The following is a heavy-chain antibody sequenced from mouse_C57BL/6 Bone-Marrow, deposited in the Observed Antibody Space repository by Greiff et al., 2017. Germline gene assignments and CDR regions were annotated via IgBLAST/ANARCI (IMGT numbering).Heavy chain of an antibody. CDR3: ARGDYSDYFDS. V-gene: IGHV1-52*01. CDR2: IDPSDSET. CDR1: GYTFTSYW. J-gene: IGHJ2*01. Sequence: QVQLQQPGAELVRPGSSVKLSCKASGYTFTSYWMHWVKQRPIQGLEWIGNIDPSDSETHYNQKFKDKATLTVDKSSSTAYMQLSSLTSEDSAVYYCARGDYSDYFDSWGQGTTLTVSS. D-gene: IGHD1-1*01.